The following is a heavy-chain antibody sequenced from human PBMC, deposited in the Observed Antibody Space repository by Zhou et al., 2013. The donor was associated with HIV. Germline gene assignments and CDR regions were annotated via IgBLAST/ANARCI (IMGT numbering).Heavy chain of an antibody. Sequence: QVQLQESGPGLVKPSETLSLTCAVSGGSISSNYWGWIRQPPGKGLEWIGDIHTSGSINYNPSLKSRVTISLDTSKNQFSLKLSSVTAADTAVYYCARGNEYTYGYGYWGQGTLVTVSS. CDR1: GGSISSNY. V-gene: IGHV4-4*08. J-gene: IGHJ4*02. D-gene: IGHD5-18*01. CDR3: ARGNEYTYGYGY. CDR2: IHTSGSI.